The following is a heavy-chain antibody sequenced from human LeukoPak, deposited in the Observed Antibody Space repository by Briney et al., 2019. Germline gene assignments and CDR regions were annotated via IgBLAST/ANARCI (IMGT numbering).Heavy chain of an antibody. J-gene: IGHJ4*02. V-gene: IGHV4-61*02. D-gene: IGHD3-10*01. CDR1: GGSISSGSYY. CDR3: ARGPIEWGSAIRGYYFDY. CDR2: IYTSGST. Sequence: SQTLSLTCTVSGGSISSGSYYWSWIRQPAGKGLEWIGRIYTSGSTNYNPSLKSRVTISVDTSKNQFSLKLSSVTAADTAVYYCARGPIEWGSAIRGYYFDYWGQGTLVTVSS.